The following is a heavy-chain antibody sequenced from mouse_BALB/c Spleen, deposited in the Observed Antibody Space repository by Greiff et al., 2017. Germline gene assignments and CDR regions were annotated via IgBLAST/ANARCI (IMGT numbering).Heavy chain of an antibody. D-gene: IGHD1-1*01. CDR1: GFTFSSYW. J-gene: IGHJ1*01. CDR2: IRLKSDNYAT. Sequence: EVKLMESGGGLVQPGGSMKLSCVASGFTFSSYWMSWVRQSPEKGLEWVAEIRLKSDNYATHYAESVKGKFTISRDDSKSRLYLQMNSLRAEDTGIYYCTGASFTDYGYWYFDVWGAGTTVTVSS. V-gene: IGHV6-6*02. CDR3: TGASFTDYGYWYFDV.